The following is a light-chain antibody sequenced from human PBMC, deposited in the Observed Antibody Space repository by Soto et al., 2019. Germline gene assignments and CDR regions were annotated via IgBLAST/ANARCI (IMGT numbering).Light chain of an antibody. J-gene: IGLJ2*01. CDR3: SSYAGSNNLV. V-gene: IGLV2-8*01. CDR2: GVS. CDR1: SSDIGGYNY. Sequence: QSALTQPPSASGSPGQSVTISCTGASSDIGGYNYVSWYQQHPGKAPKLLIYGVSKRPSGVPDRFSGFKSGNTASLTVSGLQAEDEADYYCSSYAGSNNLVFGGGTQLTVL.